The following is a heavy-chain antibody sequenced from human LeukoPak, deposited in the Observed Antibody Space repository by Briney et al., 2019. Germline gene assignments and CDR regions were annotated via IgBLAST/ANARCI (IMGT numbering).Heavy chain of an antibody. CDR1: GGSISSYY. Sequence: PSETLSLTCTVSGGSISSYYWSWIRQPPGKGLEWIGYIYYSGSTHYNPSLKSRVTISVDTSKNQFFLKLSSVTAADTAVYYCAREREYFDSSGYLSYFDYWGQGTLVTVSS. J-gene: IGHJ4*02. CDR2: IYYSGST. V-gene: IGHV4-59*01. CDR3: AREREYFDSSGYLSYFDY. D-gene: IGHD3-22*01.